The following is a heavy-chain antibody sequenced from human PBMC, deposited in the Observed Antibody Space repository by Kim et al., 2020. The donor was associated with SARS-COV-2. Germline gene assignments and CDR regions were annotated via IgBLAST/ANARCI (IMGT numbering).Heavy chain of an antibody. CDR1: GFTFNSYA. CDR2: ISGAGGST. CDR3: AKQTGIAAAGIDY. D-gene: IGHD6-13*01. J-gene: IGHJ4*02. Sequence: GGSLRLSCAASGFTFNSYAMSWVRQAPGKGLEWVSYISGAGGSTFYADSVKGRFTISRDNSKNTLYLQMNSLRAEDGAVYYCAKQTGIAAAGIDYWGQGTLVTVSS. V-gene: IGHV3-23*01.